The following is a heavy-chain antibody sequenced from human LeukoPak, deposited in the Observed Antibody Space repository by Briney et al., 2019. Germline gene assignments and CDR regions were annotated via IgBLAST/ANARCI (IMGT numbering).Heavy chain of an antibody. CDR1: GGSISSGDYY. CDR3: ARERITTGFDP. V-gene: IGHV4-31*03. Sequence: NPSETLSLTCTVSGGSISSGDYYWSWLRQHPGKGLEWIGYTFYSGRTYYNPSLKSRVTISVDTSKNQFSLKLSSVTAADTAVYYCARERITTGFDPWGQGTLVTVSS. D-gene: IGHD3-10*01. CDR2: TFYSGRT. J-gene: IGHJ5*02.